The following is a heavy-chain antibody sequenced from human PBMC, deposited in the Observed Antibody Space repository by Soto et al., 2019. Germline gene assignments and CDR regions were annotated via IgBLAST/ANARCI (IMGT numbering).Heavy chain of an antibody. V-gene: IGHV3-23*01. D-gene: IGHD6-13*01. Sequence: VGSLRLSCAASGFFFNGFDMSWVRQAPGMGLEWVSTISANAGNINYAGSVRGRFSISRDSSKNSVDLQMNSLRVEDTAVYFCTKGSIPAVGRVFFESWGQGTLVTVSS. CDR2: ISANAGNI. J-gene: IGHJ4*02. CDR1: GFFFNGFD. CDR3: TKGSIPAVGRVFFES.